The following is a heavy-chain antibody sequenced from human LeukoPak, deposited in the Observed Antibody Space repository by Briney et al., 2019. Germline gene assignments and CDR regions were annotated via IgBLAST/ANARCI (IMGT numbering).Heavy chain of an antibody. Sequence: KTSETLSLTCAVYGGSFSGYYWSWIRQPPGKGLEWIGEINHSGGTNYNPSLKSRVTISVDTSKNQFSLKLSSVTAADTAVYYCARFRRWWYFDYWGQGTLVTVSS. D-gene: IGHD2-15*01. CDR2: INHSGGT. CDR1: GGSFSGYY. CDR3: ARFRRWWYFDY. J-gene: IGHJ4*02. V-gene: IGHV4-34*01.